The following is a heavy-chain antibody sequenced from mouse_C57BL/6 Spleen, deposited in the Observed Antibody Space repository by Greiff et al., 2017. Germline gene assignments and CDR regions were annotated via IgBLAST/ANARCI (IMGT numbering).Heavy chain of an antibody. CDR2: ISSGGSYT. Sequence: EVKLEESGGDLVKPGGSLKLSCAASGFTFSSYGMSWVRQTPDKRLEWVATISSGGSYTYYPDSVKGRFTISRDNAKNTLYLQMSSLKSEDTAMYYCARAIVTTGDYYAMDYWGQGTSVTVSS. D-gene: IGHD2-5*01. J-gene: IGHJ4*01. CDR3: ARAIVTTGDYYAMDY. V-gene: IGHV5-6*02. CDR1: GFTFSSYG.